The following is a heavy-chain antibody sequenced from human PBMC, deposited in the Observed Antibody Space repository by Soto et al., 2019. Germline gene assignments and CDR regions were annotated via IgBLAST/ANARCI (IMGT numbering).Heavy chain of an antibody. CDR2: VFYTGFT. V-gene: IGHV4-39*01. D-gene: IGHD1-20*01. J-gene: IGHJ4*02. CDR3: DPYKHGSNWNYFDN. Sequence: SETLSLTCAVSGASISGSYYYWAWLRQSPGKGPEWIGSVFYTGFTSYNPSLESRVSVSVDTSKSQFSLKLSAVTAADTAVYYRDPYKHGSNWNYFDNWGQGALVTVSS. CDR1: GASISGSYYY.